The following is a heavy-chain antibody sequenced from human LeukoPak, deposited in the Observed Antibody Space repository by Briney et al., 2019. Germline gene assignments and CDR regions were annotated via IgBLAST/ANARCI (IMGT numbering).Heavy chain of an antibody. CDR2: IYPGDSHT. Sequence: GESLKISCKGSGYSFTSYWIGWVRQMPGKGLEWMGIIYPGDSHTRYSPSFQGQVTISADKSISTAYLQWSSLKASDTAMYYCARLPAAMPSYYYYYMDVWGKGTTVTVSS. CDR3: ARLPAAMPSYYYYYMDV. J-gene: IGHJ6*03. V-gene: IGHV5-51*01. D-gene: IGHD2-2*01. CDR1: GYSFTSYW.